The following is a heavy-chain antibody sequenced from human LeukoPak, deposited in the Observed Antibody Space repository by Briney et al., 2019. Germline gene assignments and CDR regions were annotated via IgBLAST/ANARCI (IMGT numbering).Heavy chain of an antibody. CDR2: IYFSGNT. V-gene: IGHV4-59*08. CDR1: GDSINAYY. J-gene: IGHJ5*02. D-gene: IGHD6-13*01. Sequence: SETLTLTCTVSGDSINAYYWGWIRQPPGKGLEWIAYIYFSGNTKYNPSLESRVTISVDTSKNQFSLKLSSVTAADTAVYYCARRRAEGGSNGHYNWFDPWGQGILVTVSS. CDR3: ARRRAEGGSNGHYNWFDP.